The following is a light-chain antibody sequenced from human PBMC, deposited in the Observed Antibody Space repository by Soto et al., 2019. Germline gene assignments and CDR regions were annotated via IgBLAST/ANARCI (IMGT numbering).Light chain of an antibody. J-gene: IGKJ4*01. V-gene: IGKV3-20*01. CDR1: QSVNNNY. Sequence: EIVLTQSPGTLSLSPGDRATLSCEASQSVNNNYLAWYQHKPGQAPRLLIYGASSRATGIPDRFSGSGSGTDFTLTIRRLEPEDFAVYYCRQYDTSLPYTFGGGTKVEIK. CDR3: RQYDTSLPYT. CDR2: GAS.